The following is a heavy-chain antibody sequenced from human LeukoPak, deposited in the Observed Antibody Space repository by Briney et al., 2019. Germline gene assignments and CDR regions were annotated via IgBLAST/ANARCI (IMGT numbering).Heavy chain of an antibody. V-gene: IGHV1-2*02. D-gene: IGHD3-10*01. CDR3: ATVTLWFGESRDY. J-gene: IGHJ4*02. CDR2: INPNSGGT. CDR1: GYICTGYY. Sequence: ASVKVSCKASGYICTGYYMHWVRQAPGQGLEWMGWINPNSGGTNYAQKFQGRVTMTRDTSISTAYMELSSLRSEDTAVYYCATVTLWFGESRDYWGQGTLVTVSS.